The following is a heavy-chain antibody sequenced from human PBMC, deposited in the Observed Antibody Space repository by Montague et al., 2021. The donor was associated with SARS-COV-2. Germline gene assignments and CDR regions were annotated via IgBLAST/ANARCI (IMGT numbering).Heavy chain of an antibody. Sequence: SETLSLTCTVSGGSITSSAYFWSWIRQSPGKGLEWIGTIYYSGNTYSYPSLQSRLTISMATSKSQVSLKINSVTAADTAVYSCASLGSPAYCGGDCYLRDYGMDAWGQGTRVTVSS. V-gene: IGHV4-39*01. J-gene: IGHJ6*02. CDR3: ASLGSPAYCGGDCYLRDYGMDA. CDR1: GGSITSSAYF. CDR2: IYYSGNT. D-gene: IGHD2-21*02.